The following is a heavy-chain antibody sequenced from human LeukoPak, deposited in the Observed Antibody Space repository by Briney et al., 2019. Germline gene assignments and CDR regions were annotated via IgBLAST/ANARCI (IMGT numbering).Heavy chain of an antibody. CDR3: ARGTIERAGIDS. J-gene: IGHJ4*02. CDR1: GFTFSSHY. D-gene: IGHD6-19*01. CDR2: INPDGRLS. V-gene: IGHV3-74*01. Sequence: GGSRRLSCAASGFTFSSHYIHWFRKVPGKGLVWVSYINPDGRLSSYTGSVKGRFTISRENAQNTVSLQMNSLRGEDTAVYYCARGTIERAGIDSWGQGTLVTVSS.